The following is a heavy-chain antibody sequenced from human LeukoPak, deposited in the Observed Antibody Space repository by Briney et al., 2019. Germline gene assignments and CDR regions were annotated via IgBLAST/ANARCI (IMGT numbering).Heavy chain of an antibody. J-gene: IGHJ4*02. CDR3: AREGVVGATLAVDY. V-gene: IGHV4-4*02. CDR1: GGSISSSNW. CDR2: IYHSGST. Sequence: PSETLSLTCTVSGGSISSSNWWSWVRQPPGKGLEWIGEIYHSGSTNYNPSLKSRVTISVDKSKNQFSLKLSSVTAADTAVYYCAREGVVGATLAVDYWGQGTLVTVSS. D-gene: IGHD1-26*01.